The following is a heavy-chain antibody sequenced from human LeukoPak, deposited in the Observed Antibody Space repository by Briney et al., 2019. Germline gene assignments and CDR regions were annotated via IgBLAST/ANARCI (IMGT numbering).Heavy chain of an antibody. Sequence: SETLSLTCTVSGGSISSGGYYWSWIRQHPGKGLEWIVYIYYSGSTYYNPSLKSRVTISVDTSKNQFSLKLSSVTAADTAVYYCAREGGSSLRGLMTTVTTRAFDIWGQGTMVTVSS. J-gene: IGHJ3*02. D-gene: IGHD4-17*01. CDR1: GGSISSGGYY. V-gene: IGHV4-31*03. CDR3: AREGGSSLRGLMTTVTTRAFDI. CDR2: IYYSGST.